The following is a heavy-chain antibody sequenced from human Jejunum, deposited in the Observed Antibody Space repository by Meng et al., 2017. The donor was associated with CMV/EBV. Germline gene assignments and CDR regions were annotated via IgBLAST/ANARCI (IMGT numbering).Heavy chain of an antibody. Sequence: QVQLVAAGGGVVRPGGSLRLSCVTSGFTFSRSGMHWVRQAPGKPLEWVSFIHYAWDSQYYADSVKGRFTISRDDSRNTVYLQMNSLTTEDTAVYYCAKNRDGIDSWGQGTLVTVSS. V-gene: IGHV3-30*02. CDR2: IHYAWDSQ. CDR3: AKNRDGIDS. CDR1: GFTFSRSG. D-gene: IGHD2/OR15-2a*01. J-gene: IGHJ4*02.